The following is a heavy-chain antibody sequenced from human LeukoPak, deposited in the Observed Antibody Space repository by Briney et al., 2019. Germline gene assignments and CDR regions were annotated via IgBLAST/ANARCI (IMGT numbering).Heavy chain of an antibody. J-gene: IGHJ4*02. CDR1: GFTFSTYW. V-gene: IGHV3-74*01. D-gene: IGHD6-25*01. CDR3: ARDVSGRDDY. CDR2: INPDGSTT. Sequence: GGSLRLSCAASGFTFSTYWMHWVRQPPERGLLWVSHINPDGSTTNYADSVKGRFTISRDNAKNTLYLQMNNLRVEDTAVYYCARDVSGRDDYWGQGTLVIVSS.